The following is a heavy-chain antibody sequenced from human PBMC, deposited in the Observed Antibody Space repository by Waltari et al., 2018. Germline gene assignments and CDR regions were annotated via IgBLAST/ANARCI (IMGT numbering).Heavy chain of an antibody. V-gene: IGHV3-23*01. Sequence: EVQLLESGGGLVQPGGSLRLSCAASGFTFSSYAMSWVRQAPGKGLGWVSAISGSGGSTYYADSVKGRFTISRDNSKNTLYLQMNSLRAEDTAVYYCAKDLYYDSSGYYRADAFDIWGQGTMVTVSS. CDR1: GFTFSSYA. CDR3: AKDLYYDSSGYYRADAFDI. CDR2: ISGSGGST. D-gene: IGHD3-22*01. J-gene: IGHJ3*02.